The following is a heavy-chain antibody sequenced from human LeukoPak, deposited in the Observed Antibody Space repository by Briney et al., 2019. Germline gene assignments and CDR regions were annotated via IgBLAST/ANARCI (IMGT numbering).Heavy chain of an antibody. CDR3: ARGLYASGNFYIDY. V-gene: IGHV4-61*09. CDR2: THSSGST. J-gene: IGHJ4*02. CDR1: GGSISSGSYC. D-gene: IGHD3-10*01. Sequence: SETLSLTCTVSGGSISSGSYCWIWIRQPAGKGLEWIGHTHSSGSTNYNPSLKSRVTVSVDTSKSQFSLKLSSVTAADTAVYYCARGLYASGNFYIDYWGQGTLVTVSS.